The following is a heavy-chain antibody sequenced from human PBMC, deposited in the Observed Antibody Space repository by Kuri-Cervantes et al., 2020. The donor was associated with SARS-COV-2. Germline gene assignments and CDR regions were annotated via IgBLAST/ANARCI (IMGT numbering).Heavy chain of an antibody. V-gene: IGHV4-59*05. Sequence: SETLSLTCTVSGGSISSYYWSWIRQPPGKGLEWLGSISYTGSAYYNPSLESRVTISVDASKTQFSLKLNSVTAADSALYYCARLAYTSGWYGDHFDYWGQGTLVTVSS. CDR1: GGSISSYY. J-gene: IGHJ4*02. CDR3: ARLAYTSGWYGDHFDY. CDR2: ISYTGSA. D-gene: IGHD6-19*01.